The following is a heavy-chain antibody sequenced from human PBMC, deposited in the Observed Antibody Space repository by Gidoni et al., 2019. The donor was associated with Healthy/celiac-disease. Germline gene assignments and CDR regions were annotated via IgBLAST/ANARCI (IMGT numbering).Heavy chain of an antibody. J-gene: IGHJ5*02. V-gene: IGHV5-51*01. Sequence: VQLVQSGAEVKKPGESLKISCTGSGYSFTSYWIGWVRQMPGKGLEWMGIIYPGDSDTRDSPYFQGQVTISAEKAISTGYLQGSSLKASDTAMYYCARMGGGSSSGFGWFDPWGQGTLVTVSS. CDR2: IYPGDSDT. CDR1: GYSFTSYW. CDR3: ARMGGGSSSGFGWFDP. D-gene: IGHD6-6*01.